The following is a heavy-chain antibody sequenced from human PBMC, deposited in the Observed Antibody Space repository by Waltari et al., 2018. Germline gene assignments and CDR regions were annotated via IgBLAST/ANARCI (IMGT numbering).Heavy chain of an antibody. CDR2: IKSKTDVGTT. D-gene: IGHD2-15*01. V-gene: IGHV3-15*01. CDR3: TTDAVAIFDY. Sequence: EVQLVESGGGLVKPGGSLRLSCAASGFTFSNAWMSWVRQAPGKGLESAGRIKSKTDVGTTEHDAPVKGRFTISRDDSKNTLYLQMNSLKTEDTAVYYCTTDAVAIFDYWGQGTLVTVSS. J-gene: IGHJ4*02. CDR1: GFTFSNAW.